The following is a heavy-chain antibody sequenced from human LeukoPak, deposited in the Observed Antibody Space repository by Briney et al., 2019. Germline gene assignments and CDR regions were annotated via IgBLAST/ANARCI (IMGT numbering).Heavy chain of an antibody. Sequence: GGSLRLSCAASGFAFSSYWMHWVRRAPGKGLVWVSRIKSDGITTTYADSVKGRFTISRDNAKNTLYLQMNSLRVDDTAVYHCARGVWHYDLWGRGTLVTVSS. CDR1: GFAFSSYW. J-gene: IGHJ2*01. CDR2: IKSDGITT. V-gene: IGHV3-74*01. CDR3: ARGVWHYDL.